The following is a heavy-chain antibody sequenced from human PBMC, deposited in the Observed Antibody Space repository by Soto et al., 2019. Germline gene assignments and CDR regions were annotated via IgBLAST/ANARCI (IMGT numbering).Heavy chain of an antibody. J-gene: IGHJ6*02. D-gene: IGHD3-16*01. CDR3: ARDLPHMMYYYGMDV. Sequence: EVQMVESGGGLVKPGGSLRLSCAASGFTFSTYTMNWVRQAPGKGLEWVSSIDYTSKYIKYSDSVKGRFTISRDNAKNSLYLQMNSLRAEDTAVYYCARDLPHMMYYYGMDVWGQGTTVTVSS. CDR1: GFTFSTYT. V-gene: IGHV3-21*01. CDR2: IDYTSKYI.